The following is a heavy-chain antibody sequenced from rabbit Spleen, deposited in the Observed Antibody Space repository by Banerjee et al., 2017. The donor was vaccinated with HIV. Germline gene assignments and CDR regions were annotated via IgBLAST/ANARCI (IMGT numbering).Heavy chain of an antibody. CDR2: INAITGNA. D-gene: IGHD1-1*01. CDR3: ARDLVGVIGWNFYL. Sequence: QEQLVESGGGLVQPGGSLKLSCTASGFSFSNKAVMCWVRQAPGKGLEWIACINAITGNAIYASWAKGRFTISRSSSTTVTLRMTSLTAADRATYFCARDLVGVIGWNFYLWGPGTLVTVS. J-gene: IGHJ4*01. V-gene: IGHV1S45*01. CDR1: GFSFSNKAV.